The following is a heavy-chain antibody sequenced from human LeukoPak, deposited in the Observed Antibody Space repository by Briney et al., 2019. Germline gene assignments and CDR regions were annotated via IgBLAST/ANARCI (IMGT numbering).Heavy chain of an antibody. CDR2: IYYSGST. J-gene: IGHJ4*02. Sequence: SETLSLTCGVSGVSISSSTHYWGWIRQPPGKGLEWIGTIYYSGSTDYNPSLKSRVTISADTSKNQFSLNLSSVTAADTAVYYCARWESGTTFDYWGQGTLVTVSS. D-gene: IGHD1-1*01. CDR3: ARWESGTTFDY. V-gene: IGHV4-39*01. CDR1: GVSISSSTHY.